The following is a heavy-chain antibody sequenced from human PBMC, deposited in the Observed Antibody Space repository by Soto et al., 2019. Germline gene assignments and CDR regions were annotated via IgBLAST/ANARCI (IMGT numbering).Heavy chain of an antibody. J-gene: IGHJ4*02. Sequence: PGGSLRLSCAASGFTFSSYAMSWVRQAPGKGLEWVSAISGSGGSTYYADSVKGRFTISRDNSKNTLYLQMNSLRAEDTAVYYCAKSGAWIYSSGWYLDYWGQGTLVPVSS. V-gene: IGHV3-23*01. CDR1: GFTFSSYA. CDR3: AKSGAWIYSSGWYLDY. D-gene: IGHD6-19*01. CDR2: ISGSGGST.